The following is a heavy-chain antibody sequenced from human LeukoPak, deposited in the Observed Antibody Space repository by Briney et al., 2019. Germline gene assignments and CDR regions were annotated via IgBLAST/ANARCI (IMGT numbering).Heavy chain of an antibody. J-gene: IGHJ5*02. CDR2: IYPGDSDT. V-gene: IGHV5-51*01. CDR3: ARHGVARRCSGGSCYGWFDP. D-gene: IGHD2-15*01. CDR1: GYSFTNSW. Sequence: GESLKISCQGSGYSFTNSWIGWVRQMPGKGLEWMGIIYPGDSDTTYSPSFQGQVTISADKSISTAYLQWSSLKASDTAMYYCARHGVARRCSGGSCYGWFDPWGQGTLVTVSS.